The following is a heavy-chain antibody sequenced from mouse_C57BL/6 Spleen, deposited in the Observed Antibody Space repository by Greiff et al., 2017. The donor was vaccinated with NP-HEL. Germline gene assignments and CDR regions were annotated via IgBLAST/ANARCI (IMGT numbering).Heavy chain of an antibody. Sequence: QVQLQQPGAELVRPGSSVKLSCKASGYTFTSYWMDWVKQRPGQGLEWIGNIYPSDSETPYNQKFKDKATVTVDKSSSTAYMQLSSLTSEDSAVYYCARGTQVVGYAMDYWGQGTSVTVSS. CDR1: GYTFTSYW. CDR2: IYPSDSET. CDR3: ARGTQVVGYAMDY. D-gene: IGHD1-1*01. J-gene: IGHJ4*01. V-gene: IGHV1-61*01.